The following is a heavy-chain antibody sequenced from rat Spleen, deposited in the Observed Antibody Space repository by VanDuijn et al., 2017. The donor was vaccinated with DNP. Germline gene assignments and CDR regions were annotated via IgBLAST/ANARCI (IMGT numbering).Heavy chain of an antibody. CDR3: AKDSGSSFFDY. CDR2: ISYEGSNT. Sequence: EVQLVESGGGLVQPGRSLKLSCAASGFTFSDYYMAWVRQAPKKGLEWVASISYEGSNTYYRDSVKGRFTISRDNAKSSLYLQMDSLRSEDTSTYYCAKDSGSSFFDYWGQGVMVTVSS. D-gene: IGHD1-1*01. V-gene: IGHV5-20*01. J-gene: IGHJ2*01. CDR1: GFTFSDYY.